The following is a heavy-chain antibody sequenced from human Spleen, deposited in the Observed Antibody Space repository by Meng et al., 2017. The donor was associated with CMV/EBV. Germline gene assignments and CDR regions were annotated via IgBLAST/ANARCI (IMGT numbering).Heavy chain of an antibody. D-gene: IGHD3-3*01. V-gene: IGHV3-7*01. CDR1: GFTFRSFW. J-gene: IGHJ4*02. CDR3: ARGLTIHGVFRAPASFH. CDR2: IKEDGSEK. Sequence: GESLKISCVASGFTFRSFWMSWVRQAPGKGLEWVAGIKEDGSEKYSVDSVKGRFTISRDNPMNSLYLQMNSLRGEDTAMYYCARGLTIHGVFRAPASFHWGQGTLVTVSS.